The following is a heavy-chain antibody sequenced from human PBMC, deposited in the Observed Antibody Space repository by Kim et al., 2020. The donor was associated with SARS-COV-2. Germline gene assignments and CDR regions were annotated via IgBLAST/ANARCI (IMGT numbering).Heavy chain of an antibody. CDR3: VRIGSLYYYVMDV. J-gene: IGHJ6*02. D-gene: IGHD3-10*01. V-gene: IGHV3-72*01. Sequence: EYAASEKGRFTNSRDESKNSLYLQMNSLKTEDTAVYYCVRIGSLYYYVMDVWGQGTTVTVSS.